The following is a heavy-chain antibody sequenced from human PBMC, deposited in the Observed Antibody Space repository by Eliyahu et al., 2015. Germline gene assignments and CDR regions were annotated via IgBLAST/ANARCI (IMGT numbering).Heavy chain of an antibody. CDR1: GYSFTSYX. Sequence: EVQLVQSGAEVKKPXESLKISXKGSGYSFTSYXIXWXXQXPGKGLXWRGSIYPGDSDTRXSPSFQGQVTISADKSISTAYLQWSSLKASDTAMYYCARASNVLGPDYFDYWGQGTLVTVSS. D-gene: IGHD2-8*02. CDR2: IYPGDSDT. J-gene: IGHJ4*02. V-gene: IGHV5-51*01. CDR3: ARASNVLGPDYFDY.